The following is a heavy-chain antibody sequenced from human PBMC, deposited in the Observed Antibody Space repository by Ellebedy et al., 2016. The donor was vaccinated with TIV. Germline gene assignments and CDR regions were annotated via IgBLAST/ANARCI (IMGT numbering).Heavy chain of an antibody. V-gene: IGHV4-31*01. Sequence: LRLSCTVSGGSISSGGYYWSWIRQHTGKGLEWIGYIYYSGSTYYNPSLKSLVTISVDTSKNQFSLKLSSVTAADTAVYYCARDHGGGSPLDVWGQGTTVTVSS. J-gene: IGHJ6*02. D-gene: IGHD2-15*01. CDR2: IYYSGST. CDR1: GGSISSGGYY. CDR3: ARDHGGGSPLDV.